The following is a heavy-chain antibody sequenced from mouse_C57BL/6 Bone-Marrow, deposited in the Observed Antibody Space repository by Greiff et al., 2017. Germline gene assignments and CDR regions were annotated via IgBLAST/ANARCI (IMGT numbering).Heavy chain of an antibody. D-gene: IGHD2-3*01. CDR2: IRSESNNYAT. CDR3: GPIYDAMDY. CDR1: GFSFNTYA. J-gene: IGHJ4*01. V-gene: IGHV10-1*01. Sequence: EVQLVEPGGGLVQPKGSLKLSCAASGFSFNTYAMNWVRQAPGKGLEWVARIRSESNNYATNHADSVKDRFTISRDDTESMLYLQMNNLKTEDTAMYYCGPIYDAMDYWGQGTSVTVSS.